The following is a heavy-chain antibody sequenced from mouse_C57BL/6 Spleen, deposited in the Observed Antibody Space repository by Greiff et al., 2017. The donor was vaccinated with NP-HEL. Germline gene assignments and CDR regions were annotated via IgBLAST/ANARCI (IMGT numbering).Heavy chain of an antibody. D-gene: IGHD3-3*01. V-gene: IGHV7-1*01. CDR1: GFTFSDFY. Sequence: EVKVVESGGGLVQSGRSLRLSCATSGFTFSDFYMEWVRQAPGKGLEGIAASRNKANDYTTEYSEAGKGRFIVSRDTSQSILYLQMNSQRAEDTAIYYFAREAEGRFAYWGQGTLVTVSA. CDR3: AREAEGRFAY. CDR2: SRNKANDYTT. J-gene: IGHJ3*01.